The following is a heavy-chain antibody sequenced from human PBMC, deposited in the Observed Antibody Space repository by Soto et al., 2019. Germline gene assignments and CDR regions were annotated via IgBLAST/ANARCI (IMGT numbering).Heavy chain of an antibody. CDR2: IKQDGSEK. CDR1: GFTFSSYW. V-gene: IGHV3-7*01. Sequence: EVQLVESGGGLVQPGGSLRLSCAASGFTFSSYWMSWVRQAPGKGLEWVANIKQDGSEKYYVDSVKGRFTISRDNAKNSLYLQMXSLRAEDTXVXYCARDPNIVGATHGGYYYYYGMDVWGQGTTVTVSS. CDR3: ARDPNIVGATHGGYYYYYGMDV. D-gene: IGHD1-26*01. J-gene: IGHJ6*02.